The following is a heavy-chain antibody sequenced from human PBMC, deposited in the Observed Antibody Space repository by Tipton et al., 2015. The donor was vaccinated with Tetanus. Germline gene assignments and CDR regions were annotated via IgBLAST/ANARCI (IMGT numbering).Heavy chain of an antibody. Sequence: TLSLTCTVSGDSISSGDFYWTWIRQAPGQGLEWIGYIYNNGNTYYNPSLLGRITISLDTSKNQFSLSLNSLTAADTAVYSCARERILPGYFRIFGSWGQGALVAVSS. CDR1: GDSISSGDFY. CDR2: IYNNGNT. V-gene: IGHV4-30-4*01. CDR3: ARERILPGYFRIFGS. D-gene: IGHD3-9*01. J-gene: IGHJ4*02.